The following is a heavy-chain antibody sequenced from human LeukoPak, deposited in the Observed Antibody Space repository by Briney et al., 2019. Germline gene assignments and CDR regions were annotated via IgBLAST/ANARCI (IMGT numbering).Heavy chain of an antibody. Sequence: PSQRRSLTWTVAGGSISSGGYFWSWIRQHPGKGLEWIAHIYHAGSTHDIPSLRGRVAISLDTSANQFSLRLSSVTAADTAVYFCARATHYSASTGGPYMDVWGQGTTVTVSS. CDR3: ARATHYSASTGGPYMDV. J-gene: IGHJ6*03. D-gene: IGHD3-22*01. CDR1: GGSISSGGYF. V-gene: IGHV4-31*02. CDR2: IYHAGST.